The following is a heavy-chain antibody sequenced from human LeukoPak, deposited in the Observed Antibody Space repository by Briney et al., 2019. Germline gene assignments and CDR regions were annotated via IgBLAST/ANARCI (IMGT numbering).Heavy chain of an antibody. J-gene: IGHJ4*02. CDR2: IKKDGSEK. D-gene: IGHD3-22*01. V-gene: IGHV3-7*01. CDR1: GCTFSSSW. CDR3: VRSHYDLYAFFDY. Sequence: GGSLRLSCVASGCTFSSSWMTWVRQAPGKGLEWVANIKKDGSEKRYVDSVKGRFTISRDNAKNSLYLQMDSLRAEDTALYFCVRSHYDLYAFFDYWGQGTLVTVSS.